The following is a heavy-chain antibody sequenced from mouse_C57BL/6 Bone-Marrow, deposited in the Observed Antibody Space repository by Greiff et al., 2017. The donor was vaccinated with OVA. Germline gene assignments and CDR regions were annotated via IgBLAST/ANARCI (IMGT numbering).Heavy chain of an antibody. CDR2: ISSGSSTI. V-gene: IGHV5-17*01. CDR1: GFTFSDYG. CDR3: AYHGWYFDV. Sequence: EVQLQESGGGLVKPGGSLKLSCAASGFTFSDYGMHWVRQAPEKGLEWVAYISSGSSTIYYADTVKGRFTISRDNAKNTLFLQMTSLRSEDTAMYYCAYHGWYFDVWGTGTTVTVSS. J-gene: IGHJ1*03.